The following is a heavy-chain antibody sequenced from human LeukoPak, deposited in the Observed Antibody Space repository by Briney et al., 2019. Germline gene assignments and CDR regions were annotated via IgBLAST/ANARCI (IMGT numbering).Heavy chain of an antibody. D-gene: IGHD5-18*01. CDR1: GFSFGDYS. J-gene: IGHJ3*02. CDR3: ARVVYRYGYAFDI. V-gene: IGHV3-48*04. Sequence: GGSLRLSCAASGFSFGDYSMYWVRQAPGKGLEWVSFITGSSRSINYADSVKGRFTISRDNAKSSMYLQMNSLRAEDTAVYFCARVVYRYGYAFDIWGQGTVVTVSS. CDR2: ITGSSRSI.